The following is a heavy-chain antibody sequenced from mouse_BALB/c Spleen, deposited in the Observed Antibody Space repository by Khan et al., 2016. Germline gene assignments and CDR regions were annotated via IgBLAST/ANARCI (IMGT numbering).Heavy chain of an antibody. CDR2: IDPANGNT. CDR3: AQIYDWYYGFAY. V-gene: IGHV14-3*02. CDR1: GFNIKDTY. D-gene: IGHD2-3*01. J-gene: IGHJ3*01. Sequence: VRLQQSGAELVKPGASVKLSCTASGFNIKDTYMHWVKQRPEQGLEWIGRIDPANGNTKYDPKFQGKATITADTSSNTAYLQLSSLTSEDTAVYYCAQIYDWYYGFAYWGQGTLVTVSA.